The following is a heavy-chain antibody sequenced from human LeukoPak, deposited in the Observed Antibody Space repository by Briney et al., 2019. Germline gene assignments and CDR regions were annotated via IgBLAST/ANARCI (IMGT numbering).Heavy chain of an antibody. Sequence: GGSLRLSCAASGFTFSSYAMSWVRQAPGKGLEWVPPISSSSSYIYYADSVKGRFTISRDNAKNSLYLQMNSLRAEDTAVYYCAELGITMIGGVWGKGTTVTISS. D-gene: IGHD3-10*02. CDR1: GFTFSSYA. CDR2: ISSSSSYI. CDR3: AELGITMIGGV. V-gene: IGHV3-21*01. J-gene: IGHJ6*04.